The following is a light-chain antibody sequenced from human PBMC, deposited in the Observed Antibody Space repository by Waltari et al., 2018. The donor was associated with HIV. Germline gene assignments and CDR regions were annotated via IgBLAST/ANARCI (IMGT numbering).Light chain of an antibody. CDR3: LQSDKWPRT. CDR1: QSVSSS. J-gene: IGKJ1*01. Sequence: VMLKKYQATLSESPGERDTLSCRASQSVSSSLAWYQLKPGQAPRLLIYGASTRASGVPARFTATGSGTQFTLTVSNLQSDDFALYFCLQSDKWPRTFGQGTKLEIK. V-gene: IGKV3-15*01. CDR2: GAS.